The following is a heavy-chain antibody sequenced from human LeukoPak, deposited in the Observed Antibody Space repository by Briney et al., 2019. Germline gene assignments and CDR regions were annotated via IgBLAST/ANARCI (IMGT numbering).Heavy chain of an antibody. J-gene: IGHJ4*02. CDR3: ARHKAYGSGSYSPYCFDY. CDR2: VFYRGNT. Sequence: PSETLSLTRAVSGDSISSSSYYWAWIRQSPGKGLEWIGNVFYRGNTNYNPSLKSRVTISVDTSKKQFSLKLNSVTAADTAVYYCARHKAYGSGSYSPYCFDYWGQGTLVTVSS. V-gene: IGHV4-39*01. D-gene: IGHD3-10*01. CDR1: GDSISSSSYY.